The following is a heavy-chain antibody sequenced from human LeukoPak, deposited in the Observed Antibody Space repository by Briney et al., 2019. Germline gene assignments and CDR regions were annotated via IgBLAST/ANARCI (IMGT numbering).Heavy chain of an antibody. J-gene: IGHJ4*02. D-gene: IGHD5/OR15-5a*01. V-gene: IGHV1-46*01. CDR3: ATFTTVSTGDY. CDR1: GYRFARYY. Sequence: ASVKVSCKASGYRFARYYMHWVRQAPGQGLEWMGIINPGDGGITYAQKFEGRLTLTRDTSTSTVYMELSSLRSEDTAIYYCATFTTVSTGDYWGQGSLVAVSS. CDR2: INPGDGGI.